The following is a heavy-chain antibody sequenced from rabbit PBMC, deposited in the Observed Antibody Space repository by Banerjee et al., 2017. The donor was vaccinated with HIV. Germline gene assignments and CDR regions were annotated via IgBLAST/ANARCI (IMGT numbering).Heavy chain of an antibody. CDR2: IYAGDGYT. J-gene: IGHJ4*01. CDR1: GFTISSYH. D-gene: IGHD7-1*01. V-gene: IGHV1S40*01. CDR3: ARGGGGDVGFSFSL. Sequence: QSLEESGGGLVKPGASLTLTCTASGFTISSYHMGWVRQAPGKGLEWIACIYAGDGYTYYASWAKGRFTISKTSSTTVTLQMTSLTAADTATYFCARGGGGDVGFSFSLWGPGTLVTVS.